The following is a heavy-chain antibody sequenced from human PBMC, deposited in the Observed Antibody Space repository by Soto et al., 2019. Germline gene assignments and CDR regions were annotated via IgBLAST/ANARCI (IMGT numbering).Heavy chain of an antibody. CDR3: ARGFGSGSYAVDY. CDR2: IIPILGIA. J-gene: IGHJ4*02. Sequence: QVQLVQSGAEVKKPGSSVKVSCKASGGTFSSNIIIWVRQAPGQGLEWMGKIIPILGIANYAQQFQDRVTITADKSTSTAYMELSSLRSEDTAVYYCARGFGSGSYAVDYWGQGTLVTVSS. D-gene: IGHD3-10*01. V-gene: IGHV1-69*02. CDR1: GGTFSSNI.